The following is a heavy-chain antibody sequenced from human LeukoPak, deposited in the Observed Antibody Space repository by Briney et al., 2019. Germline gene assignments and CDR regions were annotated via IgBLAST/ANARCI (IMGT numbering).Heavy chain of an antibody. CDR2: MNPNSGNT. CDR3: ASRKYYYDSSGFNY. CDR1: GYTFTSYD. D-gene: IGHD3-22*01. V-gene: IGHV1-8*03. J-gene: IGHJ4*02. Sequence: ASVKVSCKASGYTFTSYDINWVRQATGQGLEWMGWMNPNSGNTGYSQKFQGRVTITRNTSISTAYMELSRLRSDDTAVYYCASRKYYYDSSGFNYWGQGTLVTVSS.